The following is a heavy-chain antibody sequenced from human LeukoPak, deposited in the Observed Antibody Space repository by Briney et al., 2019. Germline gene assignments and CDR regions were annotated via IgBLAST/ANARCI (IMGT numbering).Heavy chain of an antibody. CDR2: ISGSGGST. V-gene: IGHV3-23*01. D-gene: IGHD6-6*01. Sequence: GGSLRLSCAASGFTFSSYAMSWVRQAPGKGLEWVSAISGSGGSTYYADSVKGRFTISRENSKNTLYMQMNSLRAEDSAVYYCAKRELVLGSGRYFDFWGQGTLVTVSS. CDR1: GFTFSSYA. J-gene: IGHJ4*02. CDR3: AKRELVLGSGRYFDF.